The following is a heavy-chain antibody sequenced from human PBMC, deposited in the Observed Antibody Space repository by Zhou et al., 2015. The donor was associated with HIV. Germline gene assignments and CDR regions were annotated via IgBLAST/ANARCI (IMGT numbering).Heavy chain of an antibody. CDR3: ARLRITIFGVIKDSSSYYMDV. CDR1: GFTFSDYY. Sequence: VQLVESGGGLVQPGGSLRLSCAASGFTFSDYYMTWIRQAPGKGLEWISHISGSGTTKSYADSLKGRFTISRDNAKNSLYLQMNSLRAGDTAVYYCARLRITIFGVIKDSSSYYMDVWGTGTTVTVSS. D-gene: IGHD3-3*01. V-gene: IGHV3-11*04. CDR2: ISGSGTTK. J-gene: IGHJ6*03.